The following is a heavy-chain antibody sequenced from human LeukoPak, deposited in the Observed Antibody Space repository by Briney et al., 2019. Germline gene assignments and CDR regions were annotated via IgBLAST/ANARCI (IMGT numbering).Heavy chain of an antibody. CDR3: ARTVTGYSYGEIDY. D-gene: IGHD5-18*01. V-gene: IGHV1-18*01. J-gene: IGHJ4*02. CDR2: ISAYNGNT. Sequence: ASVKVSCKASGYTFTSYGISWVRQAPGQGLEWMGWISAYNGNTNYAQKLQGRVTVTTDTSTSTAYMELRSLRSDDTAVYYCARTVTGYSYGEIDYWGQGTLVTVSS. CDR1: GYTFTSYG.